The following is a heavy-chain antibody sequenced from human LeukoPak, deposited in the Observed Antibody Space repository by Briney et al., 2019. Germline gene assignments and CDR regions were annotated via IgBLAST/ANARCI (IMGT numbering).Heavy chain of an antibody. V-gene: IGHV3-66*01. CDR1: GFTVSSNY. CDR3: AREASHGNWYFDL. J-gene: IGHJ2*01. CDR2: IYSGGST. Sequence: GGSLRLSCAASGFTVSSNYMSWVRQAPGKGLEWVSVIYSGGSTYYADSVKGRFTISRDNSKNTLYLQMNSLRPEDTAVYYCAREASHGNWYFDLWGRGTLITVPS.